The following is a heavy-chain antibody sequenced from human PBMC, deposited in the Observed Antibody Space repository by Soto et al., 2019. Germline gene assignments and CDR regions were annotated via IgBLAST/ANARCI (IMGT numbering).Heavy chain of an antibody. V-gene: IGHV1-46*01. D-gene: IGHD5-18*01. J-gene: IGHJ6*02. CDR3: SRDRLLDTAMVTPYYYYYGMDV. CDR1: GYTFTSYY. CDR2: INPSGGST. Sequence: QVQLVQSGAEVKKPGASVKVSCKASGYTFTSYYMHWVRQAPGQGLEWMGIINPSGGSTSYAQKFPGRVPRTRDTSTSTVYMELSILRSEDTAVYYCSRDRLLDTAMVTPYYYYYGMDVWGQGTTVTVSS.